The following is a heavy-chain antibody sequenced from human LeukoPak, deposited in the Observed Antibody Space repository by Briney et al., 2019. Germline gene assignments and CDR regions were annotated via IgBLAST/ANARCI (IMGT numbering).Heavy chain of an antibody. CDR3: ARAPYYCDSRSGIFDY. Sequence: KTGGSLRLSCAASGFTFSSYSMNWVRQAPGKGLEWVSSISSSSSYIYYADSVKGRFTISRDNAKNSLYLQMNSLRAEDTAVYYCARAPYYCDSRSGIFDYWGQGTLVTVSS. J-gene: IGHJ4*02. CDR2: ISSSSSYI. CDR1: GFTFSSYS. D-gene: IGHD3-22*01. V-gene: IGHV3-21*01.